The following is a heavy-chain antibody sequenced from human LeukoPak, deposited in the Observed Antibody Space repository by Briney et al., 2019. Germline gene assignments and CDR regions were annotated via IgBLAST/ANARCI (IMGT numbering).Heavy chain of an antibody. D-gene: IGHD3-3*01. CDR2: IIPIFGTA. V-gene: IGHV1-69*13. Sequence: ASVKVSCKASGYTFTSYAISWVRQAPGQGLEWMGGIIPIFGTANYAQKFQGRVTITADESTSTAYMELSSLRSEDTAVYYCARDVPTYYDFWSGYDYYFDYWGQGTLVTVSS. CDR3: ARDVPTYYDFWSGYDYYFDY. CDR1: GYTFTSYA. J-gene: IGHJ4*02.